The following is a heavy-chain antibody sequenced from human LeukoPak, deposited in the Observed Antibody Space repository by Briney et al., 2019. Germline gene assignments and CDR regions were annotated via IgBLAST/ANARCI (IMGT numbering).Heavy chain of an antibody. CDR3: ARSGRSGSYSKY. Sequence: SETLSLTCAVYGGSFSGYYWSWIRQPPGKGLEWIGEIYHSGSTNYSPSLKSRVTISLDTSKNQFSLKLSSVTAADTAVYYCARSGRSGSYSKYWGQRTLVTVSS. V-gene: IGHV4-34*01. D-gene: IGHD1-26*01. CDR2: IYHSGST. J-gene: IGHJ4*02. CDR1: GGSFSGYY.